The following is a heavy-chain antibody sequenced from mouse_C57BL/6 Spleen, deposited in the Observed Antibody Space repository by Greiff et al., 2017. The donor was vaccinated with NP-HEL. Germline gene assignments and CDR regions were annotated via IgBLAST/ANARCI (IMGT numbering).Heavy chain of an antibody. CDR1: GYAFTNYL. D-gene: IGHD2-5*01. CDR3: ARRGSNYGFPFDY. CDR2: INPGSGGT. Sequence: QVQLQQSGAELVRPGTSVKVSCKASGYAFTNYLIEWVKQRPGQGLEWIGVINPGSGGTKYNEKLKGKATLTADKSSSTAYMQLSSLTSEDSAVYFCARRGSNYGFPFDYWGQGTTLTVSS. J-gene: IGHJ2*01. V-gene: IGHV1-54*01.